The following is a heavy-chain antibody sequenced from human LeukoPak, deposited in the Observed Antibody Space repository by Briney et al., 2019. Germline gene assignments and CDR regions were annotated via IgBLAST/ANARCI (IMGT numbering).Heavy chain of an antibody. CDR2: INHSGST. J-gene: IGHJ4*02. CDR3: ARGVQLSY. V-gene: IGHV4-34*01. D-gene: IGHD1-1*01. CDR1: GGSFSGYY. Sequence: PSETLSLTCAVYGGSFSGYYWSWIRQPPGKGLEWIGEINHSGSTNYNPYLKSRVTISVDTSKNQFSLKLSSVTAADTAVYYCARGVQLSYWGQGTLVTVSS.